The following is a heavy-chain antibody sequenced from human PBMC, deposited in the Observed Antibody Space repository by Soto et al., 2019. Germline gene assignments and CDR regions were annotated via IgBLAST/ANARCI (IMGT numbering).Heavy chain of an antibody. Sequence: SGPTLVNPTQTLTLTCTFSGFSLSTSGMRVSWIRQPPGKALEWLARIDWDDDKFYSTSLKTRLTISKETSKNQVVLTMTNMDPVDTATYYCARQTYYYDSSGSLGAFNWFDPWGQGTLVTVSS. CDR3: ARQTYYYDSSGSLGAFNWFDP. V-gene: IGHV2-70*04. J-gene: IGHJ5*02. D-gene: IGHD3-22*01. CDR1: GFSLSTSGMR. CDR2: IDWDDDK.